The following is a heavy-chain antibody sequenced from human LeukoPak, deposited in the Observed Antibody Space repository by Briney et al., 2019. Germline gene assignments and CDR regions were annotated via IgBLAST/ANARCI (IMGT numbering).Heavy chain of an antibody. CDR1: GFTFSSYA. V-gene: IGHV3-23*01. CDR3: AKYLAEMATIMVAFDI. D-gene: IGHD5-24*01. J-gene: IGHJ3*02. Sequence: GGYLRLYGAASGFTFSSYAMSWVRQAPGKGLEWVSAISGSGGSTYYADSVKGRFTISRDNSKNTLYLQMNSLRAEDTAVYYCAKYLAEMATIMVAFDIWGQGTMVTVSS. CDR2: ISGSGGST.